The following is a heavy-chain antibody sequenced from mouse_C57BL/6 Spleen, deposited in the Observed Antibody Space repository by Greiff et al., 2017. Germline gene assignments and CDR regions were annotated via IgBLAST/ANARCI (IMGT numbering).Heavy chain of an antibody. J-gene: IGHJ1*03. CDR1: GYTFTSYD. V-gene: IGHV1-85*01. D-gene: IGHD1-1*01. Sequence: VQLVESGPELVKPGASVKLSCKASGYTFTSYDINWVKQRPGQGLEWIGWIYPRDGSTKYNEKFKGKATLTVDTSSSTAYMELHSLTSEDSAVYFCARGYGSIHWYFDVWGTGTTVTVSS. CDR2: IYPRDGST. CDR3: ARGYGSIHWYFDV.